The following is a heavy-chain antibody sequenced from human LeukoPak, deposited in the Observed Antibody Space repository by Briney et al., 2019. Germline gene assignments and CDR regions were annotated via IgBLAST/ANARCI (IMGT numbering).Heavy chain of an antibody. D-gene: IGHD3-10*01. V-gene: IGHV3-33*01. CDR3: ARDLLLWFGELSGDSDY. J-gene: IGHJ4*02. Sequence: GRSLRLSCAASGFTFSSYGMHWVRQAPGKGLEGVAVIWYDGSHKYYADSVKGRFTISRDNSKNTLHLQRNSLRAEDTAVYYCARDLLLWFGELSGDSDYWGQGTLVTVSS. CDR2: IWYDGSHK. CDR1: GFTFSSYG.